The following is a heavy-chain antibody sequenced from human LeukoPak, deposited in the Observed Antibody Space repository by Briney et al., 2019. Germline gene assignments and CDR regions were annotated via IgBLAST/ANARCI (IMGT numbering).Heavy chain of an antibody. Sequence: ASVKVSCKASGGTFSSYAISWVRQAPGQGLEWMGGIIPIFGTANYAQKFQGRVTITADESTSTAYMELSSLRSEDTAVYYCARPLYSGSYYDAFDIWGQGTMVTVSS. CDR2: IIPIFGTA. CDR3: ARPLYSGSYYDAFDI. J-gene: IGHJ3*02. CDR1: GGTFSSYA. V-gene: IGHV1-69*13. D-gene: IGHD1-26*01.